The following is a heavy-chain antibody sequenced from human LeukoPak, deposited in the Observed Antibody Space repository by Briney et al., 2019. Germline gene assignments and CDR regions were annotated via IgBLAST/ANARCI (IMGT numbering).Heavy chain of an antibody. D-gene: IGHD6-13*01. J-gene: IGHJ4*02. CDR1: GFTFSSYW. CDR2: IKQDGSEK. Sequence: GGSLRLSCAASGFTFSSYWMSWVRQAPGKGLEWVANIKQDGSEKYYADSVKGRFTISRDSSKNTLYLQMNSLRAEDTAMYYCVRAWHSSSWHKFDYWGQGTLVTVPS. CDR3: VRAWHSSSWHKFDY. V-gene: IGHV3-7*01.